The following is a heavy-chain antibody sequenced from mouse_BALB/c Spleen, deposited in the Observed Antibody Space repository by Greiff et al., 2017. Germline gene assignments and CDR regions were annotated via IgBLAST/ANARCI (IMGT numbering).Heavy chain of an antibody. J-gene: IGHJ4*01. CDR1: GFTFSDYY. Sequence: EVMLVESGGGLVKPGGSLKLSCAASGFTFSDYYMYWVRQTPEKRLEWVATISDGGSYTYYPDSVKGRFTISRDNAKNNLYLQMSSLKSEDTAMYYCARGGGSGYLDYWGQGTSVTVSS. CDR3: ARGGGSGYLDY. D-gene: IGHD3-1*01. V-gene: IGHV5-4*02. CDR2: ISDGGSYT.